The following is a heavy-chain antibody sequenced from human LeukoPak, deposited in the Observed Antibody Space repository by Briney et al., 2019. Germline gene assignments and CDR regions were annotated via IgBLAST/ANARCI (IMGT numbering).Heavy chain of an antibody. V-gene: IGHV4-38-2*01. Sequence: SETLSLTSAVSGYSISSGYYWGWIRQPPGKGLEWIGSIYHSGSTYYNPSLKSRVAISVDTSKNQFSLKLSSVTAADTAVYYCARHVPELPMSAFDIWGQGTMVTVSS. J-gene: IGHJ3*02. CDR3: ARHVPELPMSAFDI. CDR1: GYSISSGYY. CDR2: IYHSGST. D-gene: IGHD1-26*01.